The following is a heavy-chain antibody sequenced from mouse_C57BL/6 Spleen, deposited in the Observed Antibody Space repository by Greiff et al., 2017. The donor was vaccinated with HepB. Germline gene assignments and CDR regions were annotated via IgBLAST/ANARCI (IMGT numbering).Heavy chain of an antibody. CDR2: IEPEDGET. CDR1: GFNIKDYY. V-gene: IGHV14-2*01. J-gene: IGHJ1*03. D-gene: IGHD1-1*01. CDR3: ASRGFTTVVDWYCDV. Sequence: VQLQQSGAELVKPGASVKLSCTASGFNIKDYYMHWVKQRTEQGLEWIGRIEPEDGETKYATKFQGKATITADTSSNTAYLQLSSLTSEDTAVYYCASRGFTTVVDWYCDVWGTGTTVTVSS.